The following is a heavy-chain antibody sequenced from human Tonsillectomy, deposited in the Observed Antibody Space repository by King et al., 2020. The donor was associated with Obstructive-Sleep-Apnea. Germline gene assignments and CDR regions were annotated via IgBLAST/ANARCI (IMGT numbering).Heavy chain of an antibody. CDR2: VIPLLGIT. CDR1: GGTFSSYG. V-gene: IGHV1-69*09. D-gene: IGHD3-10*01. CDR3: AGEDYYGSGSYHLTDY. Sequence: QLVQSGAEVKKPGSSVKVSCKASGGTFSSYGISWVRQAPGQSLEWMGRVIPLLGITNYAQKFQGRVTITADKSTSIAYMELSSLTSEDTAVYYCAGEDYYGSGSYHLTDYWGQGTLVTVSS. J-gene: IGHJ4*02.